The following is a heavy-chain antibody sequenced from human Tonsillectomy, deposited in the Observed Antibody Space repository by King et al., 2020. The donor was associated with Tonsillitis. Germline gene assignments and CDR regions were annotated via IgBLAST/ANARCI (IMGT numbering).Heavy chain of an antibody. Sequence: VQLVESGGGVVQPGRSLRLSCAASGFTFRTYGMHWVRQAPGKGLEWVALISYDGSNKKYADSVKGRFTISRDNSKNTVYLHMNSLRPEDTAVFYCARGDGTLPDYWGQGTLVTVSS. CDR1: GFTFRTYG. J-gene: IGHJ4*02. D-gene: IGHD1-26*01. CDR3: ARGDGTLPDY. V-gene: IGHV3-30*03. CDR2: ISYDGSNK.